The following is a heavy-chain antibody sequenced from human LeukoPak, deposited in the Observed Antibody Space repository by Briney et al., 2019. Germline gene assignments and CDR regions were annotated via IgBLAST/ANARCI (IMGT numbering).Heavy chain of an antibody. V-gene: IGHV3-74*01. J-gene: IGHJ4*02. D-gene: IGHD2-15*01. Sequence: GGSLRLSCAASGFTFSTYWVHWVRQAPGKGLGWVSRINPDGSRRDYADSVKGRFTISRDNAKNTLYLQMNSLRAEDTAVYFCARDLRGTRDYWGQGTLVTVSS. CDR1: GFTFSTYW. CDR2: INPDGSRR. CDR3: ARDLRGTRDY.